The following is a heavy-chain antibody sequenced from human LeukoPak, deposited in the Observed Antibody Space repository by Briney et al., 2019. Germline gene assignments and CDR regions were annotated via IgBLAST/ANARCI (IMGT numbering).Heavy chain of an antibody. V-gene: IGHV3-7*01. CDR1: GFTFSSNW. Sequence: PRGSLRLSCAASGFTFSSNWMSWVRQAPGKGLEWVANIKEDGSEKYYVDSVKGRFTISRDNAKNSLYLQMNSLRAEDTAVYYCARDEYNWNVDAFDIWGQGTVVTVSS. CDR3: ARDEYNWNVDAFDI. D-gene: IGHD1-20*01. J-gene: IGHJ3*02. CDR2: IKEDGSEK.